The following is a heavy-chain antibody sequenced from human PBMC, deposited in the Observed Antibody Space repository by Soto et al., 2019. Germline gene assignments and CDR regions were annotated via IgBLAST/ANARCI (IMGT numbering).Heavy chain of an antibody. CDR2: ISSSSSTI. V-gene: IGHV3-48*02. Sequence: EVQLVESGGGLVQPGGSLRLSCAASGFTFSSYSMNWVRQAPGKGLEWVSYISSSSSTIYYADSVKGRFTLSRDNAKNALYLQRNSLRDEDTAVYYCARDDRAGYFQHWGQGTLVTVSS. CDR1: GFTFSSYS. CDR3: ARDDRAGYFQH. J-gene: IGHJ1*01.